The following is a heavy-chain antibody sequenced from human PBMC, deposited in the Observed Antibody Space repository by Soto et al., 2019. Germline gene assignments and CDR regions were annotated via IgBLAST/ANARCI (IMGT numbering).Heavy chain of an antibody. CDR2: IIPIFGTA. Sequence: QVQLVQSGAEVKKPRSSVKVSCKASGGTFSSYAISWVRQAPGQGLEWMGGIIPIFGTANYAQKYQGRVTITTDESTSTAYMELSILRSEDTAVYYCARSITGTVSYYYGMVVWGQGTTVTVSS. CDR3: ARSITGTVSYYYGMVV. J-gene: IGHJ6*02. V-gene: IGHV1-69*05. CDR1: GGTFSSYA. D-gene: IGHD1-20*01.